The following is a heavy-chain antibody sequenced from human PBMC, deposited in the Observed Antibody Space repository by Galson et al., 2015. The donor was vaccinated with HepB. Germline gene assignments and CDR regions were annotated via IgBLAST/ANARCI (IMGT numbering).Heavy chain of an antibody. V-gene: IGHV3-49*03. CDR1: GFTFGDYA. CDR3: TRERRWDLYGELYYFDY. Sequence: SLRLSCAASGFTFGDYAMSWFRQAPGKGLEWVGFIRSKAYGGTTEYAASVKGRFTISRDDSKSIAYLQMNSLKTEDTAVYYCTRERRWDLYGELYYFDYWGQGTLVTVSS. J-gene: IGHJ4*02. D-gene: IGHD1-26*01. CDR2: IRSKAYGGTT.